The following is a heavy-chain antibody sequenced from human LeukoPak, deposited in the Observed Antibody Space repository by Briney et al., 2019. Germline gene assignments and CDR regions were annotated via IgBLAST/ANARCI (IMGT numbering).Heavy chain of an antibody. V-gene: IGHV3-23*01. J-gene: IGHJ4*02. D-gene: IGHD6-13*01. CDR3: ARDWYDY. CDR2: IGGSGSYT. Sequence: GGSLRLSCAASRFTFSTYAMIWVPQAPGKGMEWVSVIGGSGSYTYYADSVKGRFTISRDNSKDTLYLQMNSLRAEDTAVYYCARDWYDYWGQGTLVTVSS. CDR1: RFTFSTYA.